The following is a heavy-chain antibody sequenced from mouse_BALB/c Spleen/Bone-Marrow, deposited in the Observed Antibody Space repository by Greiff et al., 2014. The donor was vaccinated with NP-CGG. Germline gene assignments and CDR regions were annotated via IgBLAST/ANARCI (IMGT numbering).Heavy chain of an antibody. CDR3: GRWGDGYYYAMDY. D-gene: IGHD2-3*01. CDR1: GYSFTGYF. J-gene: IGHJ4*01. V-gene: IGHV1-37*01. CDR2: INPFNGDT. Sequence: VQLQQSGPDLVKPGASVKPSCKASGYSFTGYFLNWVRQSHGKSLEWIGRINPFNGDTLYNQKFKGKATLTVDKSSTTAHMELLSLTSEDSAVYYCGRWGDGYYYAMDYWGQGTSVTVSS.